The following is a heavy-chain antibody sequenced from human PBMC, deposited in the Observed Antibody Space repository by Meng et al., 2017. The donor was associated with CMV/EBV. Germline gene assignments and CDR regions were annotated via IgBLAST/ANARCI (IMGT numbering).Heavy chain of an antibody. Sequence: LSLTCAASGFTFSDYYMGWIRQAPGRGLEWISHLTRSGNTVFYADSVKGRFTVSRDNSKKSMYLQMSGLRPDDTAVYFCVRVRDPGYPNLYFQHWGRGTLVTVSS. J-gene: IGHJ1*01. D-gene: IGHD1-1*01. CDR1: GFTFSDYY. CDR2: LTRSGNTV. V-gene: IGHV3-11*01. CDR3: VRVRDPGYPNLYFQH.